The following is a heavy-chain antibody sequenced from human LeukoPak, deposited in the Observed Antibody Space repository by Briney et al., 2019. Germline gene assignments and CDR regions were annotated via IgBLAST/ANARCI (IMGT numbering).Heavy chain of an antibody. V-gene: IGHV4-39*01. D-gene: IGHD1-26*01. CDR2: IYYSGST. CDR3: ARHRVGATDY. Sequence: SETLSLTCTVSGASISSSSYYWGWIRQPPGKGLEWIGSIYYSGSTYYNPSLKSRVTISVDTSKNQFSLKLSSVTAADTAVYYCARHRVGATDYWGQGTLVTVSS. CDR1: GASISSSSYY. J-gene: IGHJ4*02.